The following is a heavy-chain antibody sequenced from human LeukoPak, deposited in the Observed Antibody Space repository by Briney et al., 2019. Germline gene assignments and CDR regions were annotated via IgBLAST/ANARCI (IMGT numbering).Heavy chain of an antibody. Sequence: GGSLRLSCAASGFSFSSYSMNWVRQAPGKGLEWVSSISSSKSYIFYADSVKGRFTISRDNAKNSLYLEMTSLRAEDTAVYYCAGGSPAGDYWGQGTLVTVSS. J-gene: IGHJ4*02. CDR2: ISSSKSYI. V-gene: IGHV3-21*01. CDR3: AGGSPAGDY. D-gene: IGHD1-26*01. CDR1: GFSFSSYS.